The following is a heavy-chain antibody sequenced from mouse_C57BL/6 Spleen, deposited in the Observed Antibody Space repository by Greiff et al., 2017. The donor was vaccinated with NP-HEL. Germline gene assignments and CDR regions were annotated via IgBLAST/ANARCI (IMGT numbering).Heavy chain of an antibody. J-gene: IGHJ3*01. V-gene: IGHV1-50*01. CDR3: ARYGYASAWFAY. CDR1: GYTFTSYW. Sequence: QVQLQQPGAELVKPGASVKLSCKASGYTFTSYWMQWVKQRPGQGLEWIGEIDPSDSYTNYNQKLKGKATLKVDTSSSTAYMQLSSRTSEDSAVYYCARYGYASAWFAYWGQGTLVTVSA. CDR2: IDPSDSYT. D-gene: IGHD2-2*01.